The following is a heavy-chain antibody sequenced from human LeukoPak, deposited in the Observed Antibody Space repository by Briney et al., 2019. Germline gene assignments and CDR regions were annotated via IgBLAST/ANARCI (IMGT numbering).Heavy chain of an antibody. CDR2: ISGSGGST. CDR3: AKGTDCSSTSCYEDWFDP. J-gene: IGHJ5*02. V-gene: IGHV3-23*01. Sequence: GGSLRLSCAASGFTFSSYAMSWVRQAPGKGLEWVSAISGSGGSTYYADSVKGRFTISRDNSKNTLYLQMNSLRAEDTAVYYCAKGTDCSSTSCYEDWFDPWGQGTLVTVSS. D-gene: IGHD2-2*01. CDR1: GFTFSSYA.